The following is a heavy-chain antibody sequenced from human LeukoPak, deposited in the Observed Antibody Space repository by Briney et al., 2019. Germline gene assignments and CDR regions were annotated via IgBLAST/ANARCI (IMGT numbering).Heavy chain of an antibody. CDR3: ARDRYSNLDY. Sequence: SETLSLTCTVSGYSISSGYYWGWIRPPPGKGLEWIGSIYHSGSTYYNPSLKSRVTISVDTSKNQFSLKLSSVTAADTAVYYCARDRYSNLDYWGQGTLVTVSS. D-gene: IGHD4-11*01. CDR2: IYHSGST. J-gene: IGHJ4*02. CDR1: GYSISSGYY. V-gene: IGHV4-38-2*02.